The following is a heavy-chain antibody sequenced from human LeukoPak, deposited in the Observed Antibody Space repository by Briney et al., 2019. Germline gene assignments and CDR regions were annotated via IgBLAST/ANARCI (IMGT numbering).Heavy chain of an antibody. CDR1: GGSITRYY. D-gene: IGHD3-9*01. CDR2: FYYSGST. CDR3: ARHYDILTGYYFHYYYYMDV. Sequence: KASETLSLTCSVSGGSITRYYWSWIRQSPGKGLEWIGYFYYSGSTKYNPSLKSRVTISADTSKNQFSLKLSSVTAADTAVYYCARHYDILTGYYFHYYYYMDVWGKGTTATISS. V-gene: IGHV4-59*01. J-gene: IGHJ6*03.